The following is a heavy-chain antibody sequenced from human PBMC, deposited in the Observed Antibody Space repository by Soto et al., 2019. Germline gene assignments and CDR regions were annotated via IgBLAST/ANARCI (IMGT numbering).Heavy chain of an antibody. V-gene: IGHV3-23*01. Sequence: EVQLLESGGGLVQPGGSLRLSCAASGFTFSSYAMRWVRQAPVKGLEWVSAISGSGGSTYYADSVKGRFTISRDNSKNTMYLQMNSLRAVDTAVYYCARRGSGSYYDYWGQGTPVTVSS. J-gene: IGHJ4*02. CDR1: GFTFSSYA. D-gene: IGHD1-26*01. CDR2: ISGSGGST. CDR3: ARRGSGSYYDY.